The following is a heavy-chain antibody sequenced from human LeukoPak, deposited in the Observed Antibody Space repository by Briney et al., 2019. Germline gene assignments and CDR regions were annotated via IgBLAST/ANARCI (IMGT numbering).Heavy chain of an antibody. Sequence: SETLSLTCTVSGGSISSSSYYWGWIRQPPGKGLEWIGSIYYSGSTYYNPSLKSRVTISVDTSKNQFSPKLSSVTAADTAVYYCARLLVPAAYFDYWGQGTLVTVSS. CDR2: IYYSGST. CDR3: ARLLVPAAYFDY. CDR1: GGSISSSSYY. V-gene: IGHV4-39*01. J-gene: IGHJ4*02. D-gene: IGHD2-2*01.